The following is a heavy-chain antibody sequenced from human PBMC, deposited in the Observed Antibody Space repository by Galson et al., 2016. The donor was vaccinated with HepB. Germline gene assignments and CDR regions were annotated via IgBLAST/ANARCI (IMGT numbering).Heavy chain of an antibody. CDR3: LRLSKRENFDY. D-gene: IGHD4/OR15-4a*01. Sequence: SLRLSCAGSGFTFSSYSFNWVRQTPDKGLEWVSSISGHSEYRHYADLVKGRFTISRDNAKNSLYLQMDSLRAEDTAVYYCLRLSKRENFDYWGQGTLVTVSS. CDR1: GFTFSSYS. V-gene: IGHV3-21*01. CDR2: ISGHSEYR. J-gene: IGHJ4*02.